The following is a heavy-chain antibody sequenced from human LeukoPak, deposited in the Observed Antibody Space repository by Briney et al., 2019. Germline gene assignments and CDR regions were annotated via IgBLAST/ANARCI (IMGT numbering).Heavy chain of an antibody. CDR3: AREISMTTVSNGSFDY. CDR1: GGTFSSYT. CDR2: IIPILGIA. J-gene: IGHJ4*02. V-gene: IGHV1-69*04. Sequence: SVKVSCKASGGTFSSYTISWVRQAPGQGLEWMGRIIPILGIANYAQKFQGRVTITADKSTSTAYMELSSLRSEDTAVYYCAREISMTTVSNGSFDYWGQGTLVTVSS. D-gene: IGHD4-17*01.